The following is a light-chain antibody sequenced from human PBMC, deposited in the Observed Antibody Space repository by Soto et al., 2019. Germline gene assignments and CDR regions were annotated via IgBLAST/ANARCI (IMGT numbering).Light chain of an antibody. Sequence: EIVLTQSPATLSLYPGERAPLSCRASQSVGSFLAWYQQKPGQAPRLLIYDTYKRPTGVPARFTGSGSGADFTLTINSLEPEDFAVYYCQQRSDWPPLTFGQGTRLDIK. V-gene: IGKV3-11*01. J-gene: IGKJ5*01. CDR1: QSVGSF. CDR3: QQRSDWPPLT. CDR2: DTY.